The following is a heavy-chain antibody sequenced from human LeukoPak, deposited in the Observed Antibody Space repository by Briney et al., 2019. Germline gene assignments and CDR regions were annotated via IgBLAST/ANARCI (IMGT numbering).Heavy chain of an antibody. V-gene: IGHV4-59*01. CDR1: GGSISSYY. CDR2: IYYSGST. Sequence: SETLSLTCTVSGGSISSYYWSWIRQPPGKGLEWIGYIYYSGSTNYNPSLKSRVTISVDTSKNQFSLKLSSVTAADTAVYYCARGGSGSHYYFDYWGQGTLVTVSS. CDR3: ARGGSGSHYYFDY. J-gene: IGHJ4*02. D-gene: IGHD3-10*01.